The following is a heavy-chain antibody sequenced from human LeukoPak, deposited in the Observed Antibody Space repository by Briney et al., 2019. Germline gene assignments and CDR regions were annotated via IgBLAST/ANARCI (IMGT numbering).Heavy chain of an antibody. J-gene: IGHJ4*02. Sequence: TSETLSLTCAVYGGSFSGYYWSWIRQPPGKGLEWIGEINHSGSTNYNPSLKSRVTISVDTSKNQFSLKLSSVTAADTAVYYCARGVEGDSGGYYITYFDYWGQGTLVTVSS. CDR2: INHSGST. V-gene: IGHV4-34*01. CDR3: ARGVEGDSGGYYITYFDY. D-gene: IGHD3-22*01. CDR1: GGSFSGYY.